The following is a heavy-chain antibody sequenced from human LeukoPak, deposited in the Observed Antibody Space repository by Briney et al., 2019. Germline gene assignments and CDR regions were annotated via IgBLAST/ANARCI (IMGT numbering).Heavy chain of an antibody. Sequence: GRSLRLSCAASGFTFSSYGMHWVRQAPGKGLEWVAVIWYDGSNKYYADSVKGRFTISRDNSKNTLYLQMNSLRAEDTAVYYCARGSRSPSGTYHYYFDYWGQGTLVTVSS. CDR2: IWYDGSNK. CDR3: ARGSRSPSGTYHYYFDY. V-gene: IGHV3-33*01. D-gene: IGHD1-26*01. CDR1: GFTFSSYG. J-gene: IGHJ4*02.